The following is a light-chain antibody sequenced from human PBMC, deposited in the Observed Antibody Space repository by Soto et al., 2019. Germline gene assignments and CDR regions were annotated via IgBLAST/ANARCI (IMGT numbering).Light chain of an antibody. J-gene: IGKJ1*01. CDR1: QSISSY. Sequence: DIQMTQSPSSLSASVGDRVTITSRASQSISSYLNWYQQKPGKAPKLLIYAASSLQSGVPSRFSGSGSGTDFTLTISSLQPEDFATYYCQQYNSYSFGQGTKVEMK. CDR3: QQYNSYS. CDR2: AAS. V-gene: IGKV1-39*01.